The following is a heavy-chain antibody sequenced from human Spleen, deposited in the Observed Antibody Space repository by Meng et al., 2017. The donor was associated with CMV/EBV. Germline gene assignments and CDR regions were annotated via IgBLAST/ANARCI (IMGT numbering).Heavy chain of an antibody. Sequence: GESLKISCAASGFTFSSYSMNWVRQAPGKGLEWVSSISSSSSYIYYADSVKGRFTISRDNAKNSLYLQMNSLRAEDTAVYYCARDLAHEYYFDYWGQGTLVPSPQ. V-gene: IGHV3-21*01. CDR1: GFTFSSYS. CDR2: ISSSSSYI. J-gene: IGHJ4*02. CDR3: ARDLAHEYYFDY.